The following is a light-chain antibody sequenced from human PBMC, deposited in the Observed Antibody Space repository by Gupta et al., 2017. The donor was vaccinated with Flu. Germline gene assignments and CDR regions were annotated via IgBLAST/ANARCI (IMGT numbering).Light chain of an antibody. CDR1: ASTFGAGSD. CDR3: QAYDTGLTGAGV. V-gene: IGLV1-40*01. Sequence: QSVLTQPPSVSGAPGQAAAISCTGSASTFGAGSDVHWYQQLPGKAPNLLIYGYNNRTSGGPDRFSCSKSDTSASLTITALQAEDDAYDYCQAYDTGLTGAGVFGWGTRLTVL. J-gene: IGLJ3*02. CDR2: GYN.